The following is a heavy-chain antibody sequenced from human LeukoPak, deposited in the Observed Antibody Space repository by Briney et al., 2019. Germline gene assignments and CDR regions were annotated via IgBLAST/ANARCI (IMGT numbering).Heavy chain of an antibody. J-gene: IGHJ4*02. CDR1: GGSFSGYY. V-gene: IGHV4-34*01. CDR2: INHSGST. Sequence: PSETLSLTCAVYGGSFSGYYWSWIRQPPGKGLEWIGEINHSGSTNYNPSLRSRVTISVDTSKNQFSLKLSSVIVTDTALYYCAKVGCSGGTCFDHWGQGTLVTVSS. CDR3: AKVGCSGGTCFDH. D-gene: IGHD2-15*01.